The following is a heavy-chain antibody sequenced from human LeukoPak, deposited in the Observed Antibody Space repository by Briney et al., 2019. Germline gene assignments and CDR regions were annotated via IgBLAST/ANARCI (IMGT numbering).Heavy chain of an antibody. CDR3: GRGGSSGVDY. CDR2: IRTDTGDT. Sequence: ASVKVSCTTSGYTFTKNALHWVRQAPGQSLEWMGWIRTDTGDTEYSQKFQGRVTLTRDTSATTVYVELKSLRSEDTAVYYCGRGGSSGVDYRGQGTLVTVSS. J-gene: IGHJ4*02. D-gene: IGHD2-15*01. V-gene: IGHV1-3*04. CDR1: GYTFTKNA.